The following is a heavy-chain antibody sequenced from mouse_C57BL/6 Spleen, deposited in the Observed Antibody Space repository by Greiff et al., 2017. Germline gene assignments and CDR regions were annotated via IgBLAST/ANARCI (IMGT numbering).Heavy chain of an antibody. V-gene: IGHV7-3*01. CDR3: ARGSYYGSSLFAY. CDR1: GFTFTDYY. CDR2: IRNKANGYTT. D-gene: IGHD1-1*01. J-gene: IGHJ3*01. Sequence: EVQRVESGGGLVQPGGSLSLSCAASGFTFTDYYMSWVRQPPGKALEWLGFIRNKANGYTTEYSASVKGRFTISRDNSPSILYLQMNALRAGDNATYYCARGSYYGSSLFAYWGQGTLVTVSA.